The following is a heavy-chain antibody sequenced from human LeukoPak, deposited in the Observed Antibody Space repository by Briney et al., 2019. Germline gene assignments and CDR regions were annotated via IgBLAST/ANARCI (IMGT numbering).Heavy chain of an antibody. V-gene: IGHV3-7*01. Sequence: PGGSLRLSCAASGFTFSSYWMSWVRQAPGKGLEWVANIKQDGSEKYYVDSVKGRFTISGDNAKNSLYLRMNSLRAEDTAVYYCARDYGDYVGYNWFDPWGQGTLVTVSS. CDR3: ARDYGDYVGYNWFDP. J-gene: IGHJ5*02. D-gene: IGHD4-17*01. CDR1: GFTFSSYW. CDR2: IKQDGSEK.